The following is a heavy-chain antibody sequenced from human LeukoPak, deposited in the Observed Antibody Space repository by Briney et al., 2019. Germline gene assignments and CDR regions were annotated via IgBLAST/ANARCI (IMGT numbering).Heavy chain of an antibody. Sequence: SETLSLTCTVSGGSISSYYWNWVRQPPGKGLEWIGYVDHTGSTKFNPSLNGRVSIPRDTSKNFFSLRLRSVTAADTAVYLCARGRVSSSTWYSTYYYLFYMDFWGKGTTVTVSS. CDR3: ARGRVSSSTWYSTYYYLFYMDF. CDR2: VDHTGST. CDR1: GGSISSYY. V-gene: IGHV4-59*01. D-gene: IGHD1-1*01. J-gene: IGHJ6*03.